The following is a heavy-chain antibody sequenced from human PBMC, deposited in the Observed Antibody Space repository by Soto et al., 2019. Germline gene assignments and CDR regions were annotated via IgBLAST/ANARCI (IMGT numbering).Heavy chain of an antibody. Sequence: PSETLSLTCAVSGGSISSGGYSWSWIRQPPGKGLEWIGYIYHGGNSYYNPSLKSRVTISIDSSQNQFSLKLSSVTAADTAVYYCAREFGYYFDYWGQGTLVTVS. D-gene: IGHD3-10*01. V-gene: IGHV4-30-2*01. CDR2: IYHGGNS. J-gene: IGHJ4*02. CDR3: AREFGYYFDY. CDR1: GGSISSGGYS.